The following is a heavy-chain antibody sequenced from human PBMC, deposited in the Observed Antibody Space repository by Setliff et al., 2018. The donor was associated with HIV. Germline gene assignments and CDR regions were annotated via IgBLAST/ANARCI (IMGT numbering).Heavy chain of an antibody. D-gene: IGHD5-12*01. V-gene: IGHV3-21*01. CDR1: GFTFNSYS. CDR2: ISSSNSYK. J-gene: IGHJ4*02. Sequence: GGSLRLSCAASGFTFNSYSMNWVRQAPGKGLEWVSSISSSNSYKHYADSVKGRFTISRDNAKNSPYLQMNSLRVEDTAVYYCARDEDGYNHFDFWGQGTLVTVSS. CDR3: ARDEDGYNHFDF.